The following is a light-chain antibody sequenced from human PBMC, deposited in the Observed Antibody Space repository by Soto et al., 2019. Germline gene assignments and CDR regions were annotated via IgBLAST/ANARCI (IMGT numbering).Light chain of an antibody. CDR1: DSVLYGSNNRNY. CDR2: KAS. V-gene: IGKV4-1*01. J-gene: IGKJ1*01. CDR3: QQYNSYSRT. Sequence: DIVMTQSPESLAVSLGERATINCKSNDSVLYGSNNRNYLAWYQQKPGRAPRLLIYKASTLQSGVPSRFSGSGSGTEFTLTISSLQPDDFATYYCQQYNSYSRTFGQGTKVDI.